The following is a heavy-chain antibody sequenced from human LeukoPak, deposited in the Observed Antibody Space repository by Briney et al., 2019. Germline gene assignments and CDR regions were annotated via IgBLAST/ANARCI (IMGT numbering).Heavy chain of an antibody. CDR3: AKDGDYDILNYYYHYMDV. CDR2: ISYDGSNE. Sequence: GGSLRLSCAASGFTFSSYVMHWVRQAPGKGLEWVAIISYDGSNEYYADSVKGRFTISRDNSKNTLYLQMNSLRAEDTAVYYCAKDGDYDILNYYYHYMDVWGKGTTVTISS. CDR1: GFTFSSYV. J-gene: IGHJ6*03. D-gene: IGHD3-9*01. V-gene: IGHV3-30*04.